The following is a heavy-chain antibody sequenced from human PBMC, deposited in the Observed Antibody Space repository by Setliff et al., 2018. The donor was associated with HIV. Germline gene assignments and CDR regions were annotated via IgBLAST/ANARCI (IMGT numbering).Heavy chain of an antibody. V-gene: IGHV3-48*03. D-gene: IGHD6-19*01. CDR1: GFTFSNYR. J-gene: IGHJ4*02. CDR3: TTRSIAGAGCLDY. CDR2: ISSSGTTI. Sequence: PGGSLRLSCAASGFTFSNYRMNWVRQAPGKGLEWLSYISSSGTTIRYADSVKGRFTISRDNAENTLYLQMNSLRAEDTAIYYCTTRSIAGAGCLDYWGQGT.